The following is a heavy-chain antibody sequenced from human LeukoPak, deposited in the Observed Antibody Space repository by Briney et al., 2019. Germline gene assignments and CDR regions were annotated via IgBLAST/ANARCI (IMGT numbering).Heavy chain of an antibody. CDR1: GGSSSSGDYY. Sequence: PSETLSLTCTVSGGSSSSGDYYWRWIRQPPGKGLEWIGYIYYSGSTYSNPSLKSRVTISVDTSKNQFSLKLSSVTAADTAVYYCARSYYDFWSGYYGAFDIWGKGTMVTVSS. J-gene: IGHJ3*02. CDR3: ARSYYDFWSGYYGAFDI. D-gene: IGHD3-3*01. CDR2: IYYSGST. V-gene: IGHV4-30-4*08.